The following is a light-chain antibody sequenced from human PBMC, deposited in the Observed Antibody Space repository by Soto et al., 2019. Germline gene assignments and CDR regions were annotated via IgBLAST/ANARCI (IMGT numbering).Light chain of an antibody. CDR1: QSVSTN. CDR2: EAS. J-gene: IGKJ1*01. V-gene: IGKV3-11*01. CDR3: QQSSNWPPT. Sequence: DIVLTQSPVTLSLSPGERATLSCRASQSVSTNLAWYQQTPGQAPRLLIYEASNRATGIPARFSGSGSGTDFTLTISSLEPEDFAVYYCQQSSNWPPTFGQGTKVDI.